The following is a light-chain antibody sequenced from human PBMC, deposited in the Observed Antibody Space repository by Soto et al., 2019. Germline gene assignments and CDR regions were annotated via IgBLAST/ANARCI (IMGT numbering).Light chain of an antibody. J-gene: IGKJ1*01. CDR1: QSVRSF. Sequence: EIVLTQSPATLSLSPGERATLSCRASQSVRSFLAWYQQKPGQTPRLLIYYASNRATGIPARFNGSGSGTDLTLTIISLQPEDFAVYYCQQRSNWPWTFGQGTKLEIK. V-gene: IGKV3-11*01. CDR2: YAS. CDR3: QQRSNWPWT.